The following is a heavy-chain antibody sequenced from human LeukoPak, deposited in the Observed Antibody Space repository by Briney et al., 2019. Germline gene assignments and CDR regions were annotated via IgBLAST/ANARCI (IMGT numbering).Heavy chain of an antibody. Sequence: GGSLRLSCVGSGFPFDNYALNWVRQAPGRGLEWVSSILGGGDRTSHADSVKGRFTISRDNSKNTLYLQMNSLRVEDTAVYYCAKGWGGVNRNYFDFWGQGTLVTVSS. J-gene: IGHJ4*02. D-gene: IGHD2-8*01. V-gene: IGHV3-23*01. CDR2: ILGGGDRT. CDR3: AKGWGGVNRNYFDF. CDR1: GFPFDNYA.